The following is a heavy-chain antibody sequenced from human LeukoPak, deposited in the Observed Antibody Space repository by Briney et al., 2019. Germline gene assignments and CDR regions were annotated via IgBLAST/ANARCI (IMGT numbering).Heavy chain of an antibody. D-gene: IGHD1-7*01. V-gene: IGHV1-2*06. CDR1: GYTFTGYS. Sequence: ASVKVSCKTSGYTFTGYSMHWVRQAPGQGLEWMGRINPKSGDTKYAEKFQGRLTMTGDTSISTAYMELSRLKSDDTAVYYCATLGRNYDYWGQGTLVTVSS. CDR3: ATLGRNYDY. J-gene: IGHJ4*02. CDR2: INPKSGDT.